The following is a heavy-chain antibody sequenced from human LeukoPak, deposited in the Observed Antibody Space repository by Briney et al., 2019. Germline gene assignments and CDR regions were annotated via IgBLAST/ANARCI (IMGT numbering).Heavy chain of an antibody. V-gene: IGHV3-9*01. CDR2: ISWNSGSI. D-gene: IGHD3-10*01. CDR3: AKGSYGSGSYVDY. J-gene: IGHJ4*02. Sequence: GGSLRLSCAASGFTFDDYAMHWVRQAPGKGLEWVSGISWNSGSIGYADSVKGRFTISRDNAKNSLYLQMNSLRAEDTALYYCAKGSYGSGSYVDYWGQGALVTVSS. CDR1: GFTFDDYA.